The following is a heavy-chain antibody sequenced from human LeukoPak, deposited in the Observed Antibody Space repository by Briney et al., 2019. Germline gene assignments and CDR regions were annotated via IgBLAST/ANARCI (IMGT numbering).Heavy chain of an antibody. J-gene: IGHJ4*02. V-gene: IGHV1-46*01. D-gene: IGHD6-13*01. CDR1: GYTFTTYD. Sequence: GASVKVSCKASGYTFTTYDINWVRQAPGQGLEWMGIINPSGGSTSYAQKFQGRVTMTRDTSTSTVYMELSSLRSEDTAVYYCARARGSSQTAPFDYWGQGTLVTVSS. CDR2: INPSGGST. CDR3: ARARGSSQTAPFDY.